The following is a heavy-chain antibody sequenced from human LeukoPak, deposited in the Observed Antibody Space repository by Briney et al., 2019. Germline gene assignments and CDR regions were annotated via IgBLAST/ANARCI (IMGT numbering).Heavy chain of an antibody. J-gene: IGHJ4*02. CDR1: GGSISSSSYY. D-gene: IGHD3-22*01. Sequence: SETLSLTCTVSGGSISSSSYYWGWIRQPPGKGLEWIGSIYYSGSTYYNPSLKSRVTISVDTSKNQFSLKLSSVTAADTAVYYCARDGVMYYDSSGFDYWGQGTLVTVSS. CDR3: ARDGVMYYDSSGFDY. V-gene: IGHV4-39*07. CDR2: IYYSGST.